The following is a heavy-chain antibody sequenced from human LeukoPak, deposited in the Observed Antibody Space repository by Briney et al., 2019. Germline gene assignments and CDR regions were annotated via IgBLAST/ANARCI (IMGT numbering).Heavy chain of an antibody. J-gene: IGHJ6*02. CDR3: ARDLPRGDSGYSSSWTSYYYGMDV. D-gene: IGHD6-13*01. Sequence: VASVKVSCKASGYTFTSYGISWVRQAPGQGLEWMGWISAYNGNTNYAQKLQGRVTMTTDTSTSTAYMELRSLRSDDTAVYYCARDLPRGDSGYSSSWTSYYYGMDVWGQGTTVTVSS. V-gene: IGHV1-18*01. CDR1: GYTFTSYG. CDR2: ISAYNGNT.